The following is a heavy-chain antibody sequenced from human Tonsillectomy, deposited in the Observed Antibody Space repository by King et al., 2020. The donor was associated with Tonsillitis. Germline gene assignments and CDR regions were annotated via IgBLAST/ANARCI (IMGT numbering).Heavy chain of an antibody. V-gene: IGHV3-30*18. CDR3: AKDGIGLSDWYFEL. J-gene: IGHJ2*01. D-gene: IGHD3-16*01. Sequence: VQLVESGGGVVQPGTSLRLSCAASGFTFGNYGMHWVRQAPGKGLEWVALIAYDASYENYGDSVKGRFTISRDNSKNTLYLEMNSLRVEDTAVYYCAKDGIGLSDWYFELWGRGTLVTVSS. CDR2: IAYDASYE. CDR1: GFTFGNYG.